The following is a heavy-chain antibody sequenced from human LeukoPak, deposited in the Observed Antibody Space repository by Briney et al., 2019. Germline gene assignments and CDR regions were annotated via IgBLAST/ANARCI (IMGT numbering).Heavy chain of an antibody. CDR3: AREYSYGYLDY. Sequence: RRCLTPSSPASGFTFNTYAMNWVRQVPGEFLEWVSSISSNGNYIYYADSLKGRFTVSRDNANNSLYVQMISLRAEDTAVYYCAREYSYGYLDYWGQGTLVTVSS. CDR1: GFTFNTYA. D-gene: IGHD5-18*01. CDR2: ISSNGNYI. J-gene: IGHJ4*02. V-gene: IGHV3-21*01.